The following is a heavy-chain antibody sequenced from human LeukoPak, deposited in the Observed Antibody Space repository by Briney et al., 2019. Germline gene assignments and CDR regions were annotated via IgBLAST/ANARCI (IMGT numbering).Heavy chain of an antibody. CDR2: IISDGSST. Sequence: GGSLRLSCVASGFTFSRFWMHWVRQAPGKGLVWVSRIISDGSSTTYADSVKGRFTISRDNAKNSLYLQMNSLRAEDTAVYYCARMSPPFSAWGQGTLVIVSS. CDR3: ARMSPPFSA. J-gene: IGHJ5*02. CDR1: GFTFSRFW. V-gene: IGHV3-74*01.